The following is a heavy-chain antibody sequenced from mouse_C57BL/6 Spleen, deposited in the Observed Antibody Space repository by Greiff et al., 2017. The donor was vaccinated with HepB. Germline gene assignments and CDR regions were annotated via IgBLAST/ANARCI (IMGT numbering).Heavy chain of an antibody. D-gene: IGHD3-2*02. J-gene: IGHJ3*01. CDR2: IYPRDGST. Sequence: QVQLQQSGPELVKPGASVKLSCKASGYTFTSYDINWVKQRPGQGLEWIGWIYPRDGSTKYNEKFKGKATLTVDTSSSTAYMELPSLTSEDSAVYFCARRGAQATAWFAYWGQGTLVTVSA. CDR1: GYTFTSYD. CDR3: ARRGAQATAWFAY. V-gene: IGHV1-85*01.